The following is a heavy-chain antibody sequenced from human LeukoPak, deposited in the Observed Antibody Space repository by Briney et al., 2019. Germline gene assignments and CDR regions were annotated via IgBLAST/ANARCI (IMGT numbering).Heavy chain of an antibody. V-gene: IGHV3-23*01. Sequence: GGSLRRSCTASGFTFSNYAMTWVRQAPGKGLEWVASIRGGGDTKYYADSVKGRFTISRDNSKNTLFLQMNSLRGEDTAVYYCSADPSGDYVGAFDMWGPGTMVTVSS. CDR3: SADPSGDYVGAFDM. J-gene: IGHJ3*02. D-gene: IGHD4-17*01. CDR2: IRGGGDTK. CDR1: GFTFSNYA.